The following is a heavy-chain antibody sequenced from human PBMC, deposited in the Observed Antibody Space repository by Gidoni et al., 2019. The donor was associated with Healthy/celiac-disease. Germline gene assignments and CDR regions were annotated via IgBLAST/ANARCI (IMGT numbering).Heavy chain of an antibody. Sequence: QVQLQESGPGLVKPSQTLSLPCTVSGGSISSGSYYWSWIRQPAGKGLEWIGRIYTSGSTNYNPSLKSRVTISVDTSKNQFSLKLSSVTAADTAVYYCARDGRTARGWYFDLWGRGTLVTVSS. CDR3: ARDGRTARGWYFDL. V-gene: IGHV4-61*02. CDR1: GGSISSGSYY. CDR2: IYTSGST. J-gene: IGHJ2*01. D-gene: IGHD6-6*01.